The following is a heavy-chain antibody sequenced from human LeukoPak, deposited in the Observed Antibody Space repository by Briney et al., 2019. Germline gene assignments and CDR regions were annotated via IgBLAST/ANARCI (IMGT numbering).Heavy chain of an antibody. J-gene: IGHJ6*03. Sequence: GGSLRLSCAASGFTVSSNYMSWVRQAPGKGLEWVSVIYSGGSTYYADSVKGRFTISRDNSKNTLYLQMNSLRAEDTAVYYCARTVYSGSYFTYYYYYMDVWGKGTTVTISS. CDR2: IYSGGST. CDR1: GFTVSSNY. V-gene: IGHV3-53*01. CDR3: ARTVYSGSYFTYYYYYMDV. D-gene: IGHD1-26*01.